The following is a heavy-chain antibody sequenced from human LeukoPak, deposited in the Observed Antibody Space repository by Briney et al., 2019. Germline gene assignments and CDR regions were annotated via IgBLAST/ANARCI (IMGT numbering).Heavy chain of an antibody. CDR1: GFTFSGYG. V-gene: IGHV3-30*03. Sequence: GGSLRLSCAASGFTFSGYGMHWVRQAPGKGLEWVAVISYDGSNKYYADSVKGRFTISRDNSKNTLYLQMNSLRAEDTAVYYCATSYKYYFDYWGQGTLVTVSS. J-gene: IGHJ4*02. D-gene: IGHD3-10*01. CDR3: ATSYKYYFDY. CDR2: ISYDGSNK.